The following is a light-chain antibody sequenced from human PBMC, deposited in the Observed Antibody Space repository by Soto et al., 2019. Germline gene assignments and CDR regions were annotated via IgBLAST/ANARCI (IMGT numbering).Light chain of an antibody. CDR2: EVS. CDR3: SSYTSSNTVV. J-gene: IGLJ1*01. Sequence: QSALTQPASVSGSPGQSITISCTGTSSDVGGYNYVSWYQQHPGKAPKLMIYEVSNRPSGVSNRFSGSKSGNTASLTISGLQADDEADYYCSSYTSSNTVVFGPGTKVTVL. CDR1: SSDVGGYNY. V-gene: IGLV2-14*01.